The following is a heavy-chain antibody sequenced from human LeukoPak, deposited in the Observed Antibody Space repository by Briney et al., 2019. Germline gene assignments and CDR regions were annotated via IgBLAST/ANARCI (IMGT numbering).Heavy chain of an antibody. V-gene: IGHV1-2*02. J-gene: IGHJ3*02. CDR2: INPKTGGT. CDR1: GYPFSDYY. Sequence: ASVKVSCKASGYPFSDYYLYWVRQAPGQGLEWMGWINPKTGGTNYAQKFQGRVTMTRDTSIRTVYMELSRLRSDDTAVYYCARGSRFGVVERDAFDIWGQGTMVTVSS. D-gene: IGHD3-3*01. CDR3: ARGSRFGVVERDAFDI.